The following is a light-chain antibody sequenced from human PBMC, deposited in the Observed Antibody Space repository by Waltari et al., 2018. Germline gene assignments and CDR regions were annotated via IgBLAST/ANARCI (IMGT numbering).Light chain of an antibody. J-gene: IGKJ4*01. CDR2: HAS. CDR3: QQRANWPPLT. V-gene: IGKV3-11*01. Sequence: VLTQSPATLSLSPGETATLSCRASQSVYTFLAWYQQKPGQAPSLLIYHASKRATGTPARFSGSGSGTDFTLTISSLEPEDSAVYFCQQRANWPPLTFGGGTKVEIK. CDR1: QSVYTF.